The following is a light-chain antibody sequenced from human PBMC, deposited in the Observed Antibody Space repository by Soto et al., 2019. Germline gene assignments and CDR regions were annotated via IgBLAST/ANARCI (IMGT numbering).Light chain of an antibody. J-gene: IGLJ1*01. CDR1: SSDVGGYNY. CDR3: SSYTSSNTLV. CDR2: EVD. Sequence: QSVLAQPASVSGSPGQSTIISCTGTSSDVGGYNYVSWYQQHPGKAPKFLIYEVDNRASGVSDRFSGSKSGNTASLTIFGLQAEDEADYYCSSYTSSNTLVFGTGTKVTVL. V-gene: IGLV2-14*01.